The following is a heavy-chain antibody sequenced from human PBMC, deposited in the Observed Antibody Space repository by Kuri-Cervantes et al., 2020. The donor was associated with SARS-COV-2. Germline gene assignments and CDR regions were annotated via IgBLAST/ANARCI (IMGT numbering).Heavy chain of an antibody. CDR3: AILDFWSGFA. Sequence: ESLKISCTVSGGSISSYYWSWIRQPPGKGLEWIGSIYYSGSTYYNPSLKSRVTISVDTSKNQFSLKLSSVTAADTAVYYCAILDFWSGFAWGQGTLVTVSS. D-gene: IGHD3-3*01. V-gene: IGHV4-59*05. CDR1: GGSISSYY. J-gene: IGHJ5*02. CDR2: IYYSGST.